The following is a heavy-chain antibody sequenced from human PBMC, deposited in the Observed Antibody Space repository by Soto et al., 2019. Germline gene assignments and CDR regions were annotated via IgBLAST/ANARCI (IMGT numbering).Heavy chain of an antibody. D-gene: IGHD6-19*01. CDR3: ARDRGVAPPVAGNTHYYYYMDV. Sequence: GASVKVSCKASGYSFTNYGVTWVRQAPGQGLEWMGWISAFNGNTHYAQNIQGRVTMTTDASTSTAYMELRSLRSDDTAVYYCARDRGVAPPVAGNTHYYYYMDVWGKGTTVTVSS. J-gene: IGHJ6*03. V-gene: IGHV1-18*01. CDR1: GYSFTNYG. CDR2: ISAFNGNT.